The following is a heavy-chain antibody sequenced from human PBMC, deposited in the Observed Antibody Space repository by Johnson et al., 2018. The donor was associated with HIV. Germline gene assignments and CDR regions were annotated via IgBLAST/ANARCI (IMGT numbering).Heavy chain of an antibody. J-gene: IGHJ3*02. Sequence: VQLVESGGGLIQPGGSLRLSCAASGFTVSSNYMSWVRQAPGKGLEWVSVIYSGGSTYYADSVKGRFTISRDNSKNSLYLQMNSLRAEDTAVYYCARDPCTGASCLPGAFDIWGQGTTVIVSS. V-gene: IGHV3-66*03. CDR3: ARDPCTGASCLPGAFDI. CDR1: GFTVSSNY. D-gene: IGHD2-15*01. CDR2: IYSGGST.